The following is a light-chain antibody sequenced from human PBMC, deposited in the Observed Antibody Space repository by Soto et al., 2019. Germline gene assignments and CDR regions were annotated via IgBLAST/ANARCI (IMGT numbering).Light chain of an antibody. J-gene: IGLJ1*01. V-gene: IGLV1-51*01. CDR3: GAWDDRLTVYV. CDR1: RSNIGRNY. CDR2: DNN. Sequence: QSVLTQPPSASGTPGQRVSISCSGSRSNIGRNYVYWYQHLPGTAPKLLIYDNNKRPSGIPARFSGSKSGTSATLSITGLQTGDEADYYCGAWDDRLTVYVFGSGTKVTVL.